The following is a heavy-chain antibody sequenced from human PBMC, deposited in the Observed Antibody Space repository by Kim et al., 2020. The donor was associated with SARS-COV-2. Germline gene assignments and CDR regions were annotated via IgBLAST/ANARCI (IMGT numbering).Heavy chain of an antibody. D-gene: IGHD3-22*01. V-gene: IGHV4-39*01. CDR2: IYYSGNI. J-gene: IGHJ5*02. Sequence: SETLSLTCSVSGGSISTSSHYWGWIRQPPGEGLELIGTIYYSGNIYYNPSLKSRVTISADTSQNQFSLKLGAVTAADTAVYYCARHGSYYYDNSNYYAHGWFDPWGQGTLVTVSS. CDR1: GGSISTSSHY. CDR3: ARHGSYYYDNSNYYAHGWFDP.